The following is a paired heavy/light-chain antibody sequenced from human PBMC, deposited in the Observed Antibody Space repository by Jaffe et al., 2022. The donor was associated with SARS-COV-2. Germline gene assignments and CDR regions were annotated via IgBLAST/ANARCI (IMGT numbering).Heavy chain of an antibody. CDR1: RFTFGRYG. J-gene: IGHJ4*02. D-gene: IGHD3-22*01. CDR3: ARDADTSGDFSYFDY. CDR2: IWYDGSKE. Sequence: QVQLVESGGGVVQPGRSLRLSCVGSRFTFGRYGMTWVRQAPGKGLEWVAEIWYDGSKEYYADSVKGRFTVSRDNSKNTAYLQMNSLRVEDTAVYYCARDADTSGDFSYFDYWGQGTLVTVSS. V-gene: IGHV3-33*01.
Light chain of an antibody. CDR1: SSDVGGYNR. J-gene: IGLJ3*02. Sequence: QSALTQPASVSGSPGQSITISCTGSSSDVGGYNRVSWYQQHPGKAPKLMIYDVSNRPSGVSNRFSGSKSGNTASLTISGLQAEDEADYYCSSHTSSSTLVFGGGTKVTVL. CDR2: DVS. V-gene: IGLV2-14*03. CDR3: SSHTSSSTLV.